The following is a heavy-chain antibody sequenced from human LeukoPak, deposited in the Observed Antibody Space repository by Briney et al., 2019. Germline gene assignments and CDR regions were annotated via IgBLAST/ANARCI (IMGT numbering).Heavy chain of an antibody. CDR3: AKAQELNWNYAPGNKGFDY. D-gene: IGHD1-7*01. Sequence: GRSLRLSCAASGFTFSNYAMYWVRQAPGKGLEWVAVVSYGGSNKYYADSVKGRFTISRDNSKNTLYLHMNSLRADDTAVYYCAKAQELNWNYAPGNKGFDYWGQGTLVTVSS. J-gene: IGHJ4*02. CDR1: GFTFSNYA. CDR2: VSYGGSNK. V-gene: IGHV3-30*18.